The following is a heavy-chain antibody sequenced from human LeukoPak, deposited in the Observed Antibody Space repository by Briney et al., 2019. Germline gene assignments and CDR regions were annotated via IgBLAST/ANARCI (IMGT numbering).Heavy chain of an antibody. CDR1: GGSISSSNW. J-gene: IGHJ4*02. Sequence: PSETLSLTCAVSGGSISSSNWWSWVRQPPGKGLEWIGEIYHSGSTNYNPSLKSRVTISVDKSKNQFSLKLSSVTAADTAVYYCARRYSSGWYYPTQIDYWGQGTLVAVSS. V-gene: IGHV4-4*02. D-gene: IGHD6-19*01. CDR2: IYHSGST. CDR3: ARRYSSGWYYPTQIDY.